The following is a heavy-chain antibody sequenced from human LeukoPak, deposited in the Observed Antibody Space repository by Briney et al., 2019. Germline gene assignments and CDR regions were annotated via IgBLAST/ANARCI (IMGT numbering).Heavy chain of an antibody. V-gene: IGHV3-7*01. CDR3: ARDPRYSYDDSGTFDS. Sequence: GGSLRLSCAATGFSFVNHWMSWVRQAPGKGLEWLANIKQDGSEKYYLYSVKGRFIVSRDNAKNSLYLQMNTLRAEDTAIYYCARDPRYSYDDSGTFDSWGQGTPVIVSS. D-gene: IGHD3-22*01. CDR2: IKQDGSEK. CDR1: GFSFVNHW. J-gene: IGHJ4*02.